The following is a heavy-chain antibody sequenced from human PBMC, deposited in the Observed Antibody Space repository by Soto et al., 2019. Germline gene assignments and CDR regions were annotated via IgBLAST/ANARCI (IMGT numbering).Heavy chain of an antibody. V-gene: IGHV4-30-4*01. CDR1: GGSISSGDYY. D-gene: IGHD2-15*01. CDR2: IYYSGST. CDR3: ARGYCSGGSCPPFDY. J-gene: IGHJ4*02. Sequence: QVQLQESGPGLVKPSQTLSLTCTVSGGSISSGDYYWSWIRQPPGKGLEWIGYIYYSGSTYYNPSPKSRVTISVDTSKNQFSLKLSSVTAADTAVYYCARGYCSGGSCPPFDYWGQGTLVTVSS.